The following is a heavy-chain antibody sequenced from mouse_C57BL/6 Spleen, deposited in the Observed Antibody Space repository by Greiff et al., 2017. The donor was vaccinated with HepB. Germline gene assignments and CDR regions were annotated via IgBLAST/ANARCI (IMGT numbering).Heavy chain of an antibody. CDR1: GYTFTSYW. J-gene: IGHJ2*01. Sequence: VQLQQPGAELVRPGSSVKLSCKASGYTFTSYWMHWVKQRPIQGLEWIGNIDPSDSETHYNQKFKDKATLTVDKSSSTAYMQLSSLTSEDSAVYYCARGTFGHYFDYWGQGTTLTVSS. CDR2: IDPSDSET. D-gene: IGHD3-3*01. CDR3: ARGTFGHYFDY. V-gene: IGHV1-52*01.